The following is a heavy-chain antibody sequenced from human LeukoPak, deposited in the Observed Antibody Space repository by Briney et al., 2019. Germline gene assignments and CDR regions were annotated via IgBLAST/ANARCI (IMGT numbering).Heavy chain of an antibody. V-gene: IGHV3-7*01. Sequence: GGSLRLSCAVSGFTFSRYWMTWVRQAPGKGLEWVANMKEDGSEIYYVDSVKGRFTISRDNAKNSLYLQMNSLRAEDTAVYYCARDLDRDGYNFDYWGQGTLVTVSS. CDR3: ARDLDRDGYNFDY. J-gene: IGHJ4*02. D-gene: IGHD5-24*01. CDR1: GFTFSRYW. CDR2: MKEDGSEI.